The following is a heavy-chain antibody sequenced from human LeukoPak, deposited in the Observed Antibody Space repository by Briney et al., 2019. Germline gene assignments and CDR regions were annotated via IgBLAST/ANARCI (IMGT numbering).Heavy chain of an antibody. D-gene: IGHD3-22*01. V-gene: IGHV3-23*01. CDR2: ISGSGDNT. CDR3: AKGSYYDSSGSFYFDY. J-gene: IGHJ4*02. Sequence: GGSLRLSCAASGFTFSSYAMSWVRQAPGKGLEWVSGISGSGDNTYYADSVKGRFTISRDNSKNTLYVQVNSLGTEDTAAYYCAKGSYYDSSGSFYFDYWGQGTPVTVSS. CDR1: GFTFSSYA.